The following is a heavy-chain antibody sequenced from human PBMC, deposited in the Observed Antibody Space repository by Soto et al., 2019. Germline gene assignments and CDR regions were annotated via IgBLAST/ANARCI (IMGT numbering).Heavy chain of an antibody. CDR3: AKRNFDWSDFDY. CDR2: ISGSGGST. J-gene: IGHJ4*02. D-gene: IGHD3-9*01. V-gene: IGHV3-23*01. CDR1: GFTFSSYA. Sequence: GGSLRLSCAASGFTFSSYAMSWVRQTPGKGLEWVSAISGSGGSTYYADSVKGRFTISRDNSKNTLYLQMNSLRAEDTAVYYCAKRNFDWSDFDYWGQGTLVTVSS.